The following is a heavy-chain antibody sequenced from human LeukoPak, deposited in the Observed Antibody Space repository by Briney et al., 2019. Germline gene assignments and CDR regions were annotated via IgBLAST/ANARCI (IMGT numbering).Heavy chain of an antibody. D-gene: IGHD6-6*01. J-gene: IGHJ2*01. V-gene: IGHV3-30*19. CDR1: GFSLSRNG. Sequence: GSLRLSCATSGFSLSRNGMHWVRQAPGQGLEWVAFILSDGSYEYYADSVKGRFTISRDTSRNTLFLQMNSLRTEDTAVYYCARSGSTKEYSSSSSVLEHWYFDLWGRGTLVTVSS. CDR3: ARSGSTKEYSSSSSVLEHWYFDL. CDR2: ILSDGSYE.